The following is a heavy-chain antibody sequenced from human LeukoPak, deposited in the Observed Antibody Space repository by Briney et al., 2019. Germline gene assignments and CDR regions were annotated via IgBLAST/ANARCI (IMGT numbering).Heavy chain of an antibody. D-gene: IGHD6-13*01. J-gene: IGHJ5*02. V-gene: IGHV3-9*01. Sequence: PGGSLRLSCAASGFTFDDYAMHWVRQAPGKGLEWVSGISWNSGSIGYADSVKGRFTISRDNSKNTLYLQMNSLRAEDTAVYYCAKYGAAGRFHNNWFDPWGQGTLVTVSS. CDR2: ISWNSGSI. CDR3: AKYGAAGRFHNNWFDP. CDR1: GFTFDDYA.